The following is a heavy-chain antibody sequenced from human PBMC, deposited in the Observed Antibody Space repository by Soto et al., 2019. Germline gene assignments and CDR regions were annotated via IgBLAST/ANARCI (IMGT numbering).Heavy chain of an antibody. V-gene: IGHV4-34*01. CDR1: GGSFSGYY. CDR3: ARGYVRNSPHFNYYYYYGMDV. J-gene: IGHJ6*02. CDR2: INHSGST. Sequence: SETLSLTCAVYGGSFSGYYWSWIRQPPGKGLEWIGEINHSGSTNYNPSLKSRVTISVDTSKNQFSLKLSSVTAADTAVYYCARGYVRNSPHFNYYYYYGMDVWGQGTTVTSP. D-gene: IGHD3-3*02.